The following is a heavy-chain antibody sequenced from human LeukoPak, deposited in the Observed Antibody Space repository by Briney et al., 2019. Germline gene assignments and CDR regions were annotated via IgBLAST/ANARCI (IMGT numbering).Heavy chain of an antibody. V-gene: IGHV4-4*02. J-gene: IGHJ5*02. CDR1: GGSISTTDW. D-gene: IGHD3-3*01. CDR2: IYHGGST. Sequence: SETLSFTCAVSGGSISTTDWWSWVRQPPGKGLEWIGQIYHGGSTNYNPSLKSRVTISVDTSKNQFSLKLSSVTAADTAVYYCARDLNYDFWSGPSGDWFDPWGQGTLVTVSS. CDR3: ARDLNYDFWSGPSGDWFDP.